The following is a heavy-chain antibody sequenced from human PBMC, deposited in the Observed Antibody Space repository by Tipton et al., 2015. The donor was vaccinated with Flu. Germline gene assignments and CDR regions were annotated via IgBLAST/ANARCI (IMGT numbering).Heavy chain of an antibody. CDR1: GFTFSAYV. CDR2: ISFDGTTT. CDR3: ARDHPPSITVLGEITDYFGMAV. Sequence: LSLTCTPSGFTFSAYVMHWVRQAPGKGLEWLAVISFDGTTTYYADSVKGRFTISRDNAKNSLYLQMNSLRAEDTAVYYCARDHPPSITVLGEITDYFGMAVWGQGTTVTVSS. V-gene: IGHV3-30*03. D-gene: IGHD3-3*01. J-gene: IGHJ6*02.